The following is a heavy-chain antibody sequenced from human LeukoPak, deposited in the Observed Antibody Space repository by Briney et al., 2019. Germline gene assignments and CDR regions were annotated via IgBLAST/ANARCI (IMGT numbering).Heavy chain of an antibody. V-gene: IGHV3-23*01. CDR3: AKALGTLAGASDY. J-gene: IGHJ4*02. D-gene: IGHD6-19*01. CDR1: GFTFSNYA. CDR2: ISGSGGMT. Sequence: GGSLRLSCAPSGFTFSNYAMSWVRQAPGKELEWVSAISGSGGMTYYADSVKGRFTISRDNSKNMLFLQVNSLRVDDTAVYYCAKALGTLAGASDYWGQGTLVTVSS.